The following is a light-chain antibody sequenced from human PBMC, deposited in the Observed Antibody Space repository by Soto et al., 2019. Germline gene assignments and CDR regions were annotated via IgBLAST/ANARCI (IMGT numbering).Light chain of an antibody. J-gene: IGKJ2*01. V-gene: IGKV3-11*01. CDR2: DAS. CDR3: QQRRTWPRT. CDR1: QSVSSN. Sequence: EIVLTQSPATLSLSPGERATLSCRASQSVSSNLAWYQQKPGQAPRLLIYDASKRATGFPARFSGSGSGTDFTLTISSLEPEDFAVYYCQQRRTWPRTFGQGTKLEIK.